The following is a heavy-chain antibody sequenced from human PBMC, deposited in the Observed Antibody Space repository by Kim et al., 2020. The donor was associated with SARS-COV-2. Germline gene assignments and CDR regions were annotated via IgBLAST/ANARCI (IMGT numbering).Heavy chain of an antibody. J-gene: IGHJ6*02. CDR3: ARGRYSGYYYYGMDV. D-gene: IGHD5-12*01. Sequence: SLKSRVTISVDTSKNQFSLKLSSVTAADTAVYYCARGRYSGYYYYGMDVWGQGTTVTVSS. V-gene: IGHV4-34*01.